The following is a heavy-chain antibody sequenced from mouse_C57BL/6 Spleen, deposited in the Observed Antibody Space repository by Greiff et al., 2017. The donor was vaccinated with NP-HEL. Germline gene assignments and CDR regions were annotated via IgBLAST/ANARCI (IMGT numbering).Heavy chain of an antibody. Sequence: QVQLQQPGAELVKPGASVKMSCKASGYTFTSYWITWVKQRPGQGLEWIGDIYPGSGSTNYNEKFKSKATLTVDTSSSPAYMQLSSLTSEDSAVYYCARSYYDYDEGFAYWGQGTLVTVSA. CDR3: ARSYYDYDEGFAY. D-gene: IGHD2-4*01. CDR2: IYPGSGST. CDR1: GYTFTSYW. J-gene: IGHJ3*01. V-gene: IGHV1-55*01.